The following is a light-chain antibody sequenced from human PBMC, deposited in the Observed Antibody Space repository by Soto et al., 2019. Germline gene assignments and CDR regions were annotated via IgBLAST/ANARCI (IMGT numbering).Light chain of an antibody. J-gene: IGKJ1*01. V-gene: IGKV3-15*01. CDR3: QQYNNWPPWT. Sequence: EIVMTQSPATLSVSPGERATLSCRASQSVRSNLAWYQQKPGQAPRLIIYGASTRATGIPARFSGSGSGTEFTLTISRLQSEDFAVYYCQQYNNWPPWTFGQGTKVEIK. CDR1: QSVRSN. CDR2: GAS.